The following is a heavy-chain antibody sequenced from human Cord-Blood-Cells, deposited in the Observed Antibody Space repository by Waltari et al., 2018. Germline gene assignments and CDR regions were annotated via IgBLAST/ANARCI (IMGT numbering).Heavy chain of an antibody. V-gene: IGHV1-18*04. Sequence: QVKLVQSGAAEKKPGASVNDSCKASDYPFTSYGISWVRQAPGQGLEWMGWISAYNGNTNYAQTLQGRGTMTTDTSPSTAYMELRSLRSDDTSVYYCARTPVLRFLEWLLYDYWGQGTLVTVSS. CDR3: ARTPVLRFLEWLLYDY. D-gene: IGHD3-3*01. J-gene: IGHJ4*02. CDR1: DYPFTSYG. CDR2: ISAYNGNT.